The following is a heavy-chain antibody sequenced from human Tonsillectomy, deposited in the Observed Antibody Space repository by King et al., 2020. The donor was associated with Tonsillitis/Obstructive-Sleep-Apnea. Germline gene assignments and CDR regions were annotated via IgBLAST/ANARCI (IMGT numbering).Heavy chain of an antibody. CDR1: GGSISSYY. CDR3: ARDRVYDSSGFNRGWGYFDL. V-gene: IGHV4-4*07. CDR2: IYTSGST. Sequence: VQLQESGPGLVKPSETLSLTCTVSGGSISSYYWSWIRQPAGKGLEWIGRIYTSGSTNYNPSLKSRVTMSVDTSKNQFSLKLSSVTAADTAVYYCARDRVYDSSGFNRGWGYFDLWGRGTLVTVSS. J-gene: IGHJ2*01. D-gene: IGHD3-22*01.